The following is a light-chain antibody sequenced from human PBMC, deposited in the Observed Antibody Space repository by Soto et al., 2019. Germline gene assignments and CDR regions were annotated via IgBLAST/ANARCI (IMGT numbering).Light chain of an antibody. CDR1: QSVSSN. CDR3: QKYNSAPLT. V-gene: IGKV3-15*01. CDR2: GAS. J-gene: IGKJ4*01. Sequence: EVVMTQSPATLSVTPGERATLSCRASQSVSSNLAWYHQKPGQAPRLLIYGASTRATDTPARFSGSGSGTEFTLTISSLQSEDFAVYYCQKYNSAPLTFGGGTKVDIK.